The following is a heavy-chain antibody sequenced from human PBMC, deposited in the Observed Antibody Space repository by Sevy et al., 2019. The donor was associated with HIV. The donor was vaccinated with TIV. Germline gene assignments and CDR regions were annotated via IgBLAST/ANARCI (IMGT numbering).Heavy chain of an antibody. CDR3: AKDDSGGMDV. Sequence: GGSLRLACEASGYIFSSFGIQWVRQAPGKGLEWVSFILYDGSSKFFADSVKGRFTISRDNSKNTVYLQMDSLRSEDTAVYYCAKDDSGGMDVWGQGTTVTVSS. CDR1: GYIFSSFG. CDR2: ILYDGSSK. J-gene: IGHJ6*02. D-gene: IGHD3-10*01. V-gene: IGHV3-30*18.